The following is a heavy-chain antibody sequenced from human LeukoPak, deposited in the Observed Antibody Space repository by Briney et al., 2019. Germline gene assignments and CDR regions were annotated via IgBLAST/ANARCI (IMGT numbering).Heavy chain of an antibody. Sequence: PSETLSLTCTVSGGSISSYYWSWIRQPPGKGLEWIGYIYYSGSTNYNPSLKCRVTISVDTSKNQFSLKLSSVTAADTAVYYCARYSPVVAATYWYFDLWGRGTLVTVSS. J-gene: IGHJ2*01. CDR3: ARYSPVVAATYWYFDL. CDR1: GGSISSYY. CDR2: IYYSGST. D-gene: IGHD2-15*01. V-gene: IGHV4-59*01.